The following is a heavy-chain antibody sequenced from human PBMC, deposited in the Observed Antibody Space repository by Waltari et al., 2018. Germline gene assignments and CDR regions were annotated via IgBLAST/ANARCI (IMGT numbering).Heavy chain of an antibody. CDR1: GGSFSGYD. V-gene: IGHV4-34*01. CDR3: ARARSGYQIGAFDY. J-gene: IGHJ4*02. D-gene: IGHD3-22*01. CDR2: SNHSGST. Sequence: GQLQQWGGGLVKPSETLSLSCDVYGGSFSGYDWCWSRHPPGKGLEWLGHSNHSGSTTYNPSLPIRVTISVATSKNQFSLTLISVTAADTAVYYCARARSGYQIGAFDYWGQGTLVTVSS.